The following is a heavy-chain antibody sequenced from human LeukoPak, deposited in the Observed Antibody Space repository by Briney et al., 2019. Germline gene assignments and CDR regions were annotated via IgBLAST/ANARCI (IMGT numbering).Heavy chain of an antibody. CDR2: VYYSGTT. V-gene: IGHV4-59*01. J-gene: IGHJ6*03. Sequence: SETLSLTCTVSGGSISGYYWSWVRQSPGKGLEYIGYVYYSGTTDYNPSLRGRVVISVDTSKTQFSLKLNSVTAADTAVYYCARLLPNALAGLSYNYHYMDVWGKGTTVAVSS. CDR3: ARLLPNALAGLSYNYHYMDV. CDR1: GGSISGYY. D-gene: IGHD6-19*01.